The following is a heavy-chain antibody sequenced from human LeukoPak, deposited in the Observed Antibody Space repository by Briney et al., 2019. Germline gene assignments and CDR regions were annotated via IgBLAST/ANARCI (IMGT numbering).Heavy chain of an antibody. V-gene: IGHV3-21*01. Sequence: GGSLRLSCVDSGFTFSSYSMNWVRQAPGKGLEWASSISSSSSYTNYADSVRGRFTISRENAKNSLYLQMNSLRAEDTAVYYCARRGGRTSYFDYWGQGTLVTVSS. D-gene: IGHD1-26*01. CDR1: GFTFSSYS. CDR2: ISSSSSYT. J-gene: IGHJ4*02. CDR3: ARRGGRTSYFDY.